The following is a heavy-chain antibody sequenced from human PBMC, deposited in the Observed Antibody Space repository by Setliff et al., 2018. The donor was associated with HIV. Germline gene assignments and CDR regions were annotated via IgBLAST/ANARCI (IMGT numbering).Heavy chain of an antibody. J-gene: IGHJ4*02. CDR1: GYRFNDYW. CDR3: ARPRGNDYAGSGFDN. CDR2: IYPGDSET. D-gene: IGHD2-2*01. Sequence: GESLKISCKTSGYRFNDYWIGWVRQMPGKGLEWMGNIYPGDSETRYSPSFQGQVTISADKSINTAYLQWTTLKASDSAMYYCARPRGNDYAGSGFDNWGQGTLVTVSS. V-gene: IGHV5-51*01.